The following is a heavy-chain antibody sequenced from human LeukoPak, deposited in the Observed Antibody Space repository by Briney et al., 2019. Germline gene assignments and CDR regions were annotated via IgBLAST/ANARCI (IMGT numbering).Heavy chain of an antibody. D-gene: IGHD3-10*01. CDR3: AKEGDYYGSGSYKRRADY. CDR1: GFTFSTHG. Sequence: GGSLRLSCAASGFTFSTHGMHWVRQAPGKGLEWVAFIRYDGINKYYADSVKGRFTISRDSFKNTLYLQMNSLRPEDTAVYYCAKEGDYYGSGSYKRRADYWGQGTLVTVSS. CDR2: IRYDGINK. V-gene: IGHV3-30*02. J-gene: IGHJ4*02.